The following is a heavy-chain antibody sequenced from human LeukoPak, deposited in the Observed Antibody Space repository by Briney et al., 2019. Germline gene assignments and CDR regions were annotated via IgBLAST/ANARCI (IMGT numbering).Heavy chain of an antibody. D-gene: IGHD6-6*01. Sequence: GGSLRLSCSASGFTFKSYAMHWVSQAPGKGLEYVSSINTNGANTYYADSVKGRFTISRDNSRNTVYVQMNSLTPEGTAVYYCVKGLDYSSSQMDSWGQGTLVTVSS. J-gene: IGHJ4*02. CDR3: VKGLDYSSSQMDS. CDR1: GFTFKSYA. CDR2: INTNGANT. V-gene: IGHV3-64*05.